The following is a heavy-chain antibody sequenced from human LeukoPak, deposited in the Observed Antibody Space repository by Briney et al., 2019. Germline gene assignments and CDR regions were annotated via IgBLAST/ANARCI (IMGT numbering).Heavy chain of an antibody. CDR3: ARHSRNCSGGYCYLYY. CDR2: IYSGGTT. Sequence: SETLSLTCAVSGGSISSDSYYWGRIRQPPGKGLEWIGSIYSGGTTYYNPSLKSRVTISVDTTKNQFSLKLTSVTAADAAAYYGARHSRNCSGGYCYLYYWGQGTLVTVSS. J-gene: IGHJ4*02. V-gene: IGHV4-39*01. D-gene: IGHD2-15*01. CDR1: GGSISSDSYY.